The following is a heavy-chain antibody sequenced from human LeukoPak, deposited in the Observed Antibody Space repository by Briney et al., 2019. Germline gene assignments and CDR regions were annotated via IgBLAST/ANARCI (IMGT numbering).Heavy chain of an antibody. Sequence: ASVKVSCKTSGYTFTSYSITWVRQAPGQGLEWMGWISAYNGDTKYAQNLQGRVTMTTDTSTSTGYMELRSLRSDDTAVYYCVRDGNDAMDYWGQGTLVTVSS. J-gene: IGHJ4*02. CDR3: VRDGNDAMDY. D-gene: IGHD4-23*01. V-gene: IGHV1-18*01. CDR2: ISAYNGDT. CDR1: GYTFTSYS.